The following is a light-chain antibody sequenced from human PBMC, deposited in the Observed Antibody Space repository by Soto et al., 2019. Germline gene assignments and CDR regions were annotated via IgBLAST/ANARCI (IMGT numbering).Light chain of an antibody. V-gene: IGKV1-33*01. CDR3: QQYENLPP. J-gene: IGKJ3*01. CDR1: QDISNY. Sequence: DIQMTQSPSSLSASVGDRVTITCQASQDISNYLNCYQQKPGKAPKLLIYDASNLETGVPSRFSGSGSGTDFTFTISSLQPEDFAACYCQQYENLPPFGPGTKVDIK. CDR2: DAS.